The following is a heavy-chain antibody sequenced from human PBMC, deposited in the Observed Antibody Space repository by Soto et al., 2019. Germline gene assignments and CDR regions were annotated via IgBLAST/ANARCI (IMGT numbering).Heavy chain of an antibody. CDR3: ASPYYYGSGSYSSYGMDV. Sequence: GESLKISCKASGYTFSNYWIAWVSQMPGIGLEWMGLIYPGDSDTRYSPSFQGQVTISADKSISTAYLQWSSLKASDTAMYYCASPYYYGSGSYSSYGMDVWGQGTTVTVSS. J-gene: IGHJ6*02. V-gene: IGHV5-51*01. CDR2: IYPGDSDT. D-gene: IGHD3-10*01. CDR1: GYTFSNYW.